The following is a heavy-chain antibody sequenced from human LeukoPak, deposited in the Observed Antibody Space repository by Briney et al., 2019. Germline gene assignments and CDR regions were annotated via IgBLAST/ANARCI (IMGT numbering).Heavy chain of an antibody. Sequence: SGGSLRLSCAASGFTFSSYAMHWVRQAPEKGLEYVSAISSNGGSTYYANSVKGRFTISRDNSKNTLYLQMGSLRAEDMAVYYCARNEYSSSSVYDYWGQGTLVTVSS. CDR2: ISSNGGST. CDR3: ARNEYSSSSVYDY. D-gene: IGHD6-6*01. V-gene: IGHV3-64*01. J-gene: IGHJ4*02. CDR1: GFTFSSYA.